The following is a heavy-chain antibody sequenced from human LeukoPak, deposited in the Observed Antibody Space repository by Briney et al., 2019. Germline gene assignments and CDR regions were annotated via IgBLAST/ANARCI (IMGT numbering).Heavy chain of an antibody. CDR1: GCSISSGSYY. Sequence: SQTLSLTCTVSGCSISSGSYYWSWIRQPAGKGLEWIGRIYTCGSTNYNPSLKSRVTISVDTSKNQFSLKLSSVTAADTAVYYCARALSTATYSSGYYLAFDIWGQGTMVTVSS. D-gene: IGHD3-22*01. V-gene: IGHV4-61*02. J-gene: IGHJ3*02. CDR3: ARALSTATYSSGYYLAFDI. CDR2: IYTCGST.